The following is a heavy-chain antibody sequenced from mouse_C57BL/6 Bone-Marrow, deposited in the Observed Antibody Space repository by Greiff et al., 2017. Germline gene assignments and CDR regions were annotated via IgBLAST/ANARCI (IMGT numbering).Heavy chain of an antibody. CDR1: GYTFTSYG. D-gene: IGHD1-1*01. V-gene: IGHV1-81*01. Sequence: QVQLQQSGAELARPGASVKLSCKASGYTFTSYGISWVKQRTGQGLEWIGEIYPRSGNTYYNEKFKGKATLTAAKSSSTAYMELRSLTSEDSAVYFCAIWYYGSYAMDYWGQGTSVTVSS. CDR2: IYPRSGNT. CDR3: AIWYYGSYAMDY. J-gene: IGHJ4*01.